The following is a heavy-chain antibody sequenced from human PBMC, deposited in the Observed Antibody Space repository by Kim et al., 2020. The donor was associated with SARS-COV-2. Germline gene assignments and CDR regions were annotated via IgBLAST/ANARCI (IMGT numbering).Heavy chain of an antibody. CDR3: ARSSLLDFDH. Sequence: GGTKYAQNFRGRVTIPREPSINTVYLELTRLTSDDTAVYYCARSSLLDFDHWGQGTLVTVSS. D-gene: IGHD3-10*01. V-gene: IGHV1-2*02. J-gene: IGHJ4*02. CDR2: GGT.